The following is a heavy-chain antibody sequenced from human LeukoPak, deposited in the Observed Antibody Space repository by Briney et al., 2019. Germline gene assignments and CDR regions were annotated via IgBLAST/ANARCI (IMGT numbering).Heavy chain of an antibody. Sequence: ASVKVSCKASGYTFTSYDINWVRQATGQGLEWMGWVNPNSGNTGYAQKFQGRVTMTRNTSISTAYMELSSLRSEDTAVYYCARAPMGWLIHFDYWGQGTLVTVSS. CDR3: ARAPMGWLIHFDY. V-gene: IGHV1-8*01. CDR1: GYTFTSYD. D-gene: IGHD3-3*01. J-gene: IGHJ4*02. CDR2: VNPNSGNT.